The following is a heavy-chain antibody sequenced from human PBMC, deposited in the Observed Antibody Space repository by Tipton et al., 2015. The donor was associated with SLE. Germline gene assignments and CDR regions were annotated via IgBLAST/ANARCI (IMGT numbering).Heavy chain of an antibody. D-gene: IGHD2-8*01. J-gene: IGHJ4*02. CDR3: AREERNGHLNYLDF. CDR1: GGSFSGYY. CDR2: IYYTGST. V-gene: IGHV4-59*12. Sequence: TLSLTCAVYGGSFSGYYWSWIRQSPGKGLEWIGYIYYTGSTYYNPSLKSRVTISVDTSRNHFSLKLSSVTAADTAVYFCAREERNGHLNYLDFWGQGTLVPVSS.